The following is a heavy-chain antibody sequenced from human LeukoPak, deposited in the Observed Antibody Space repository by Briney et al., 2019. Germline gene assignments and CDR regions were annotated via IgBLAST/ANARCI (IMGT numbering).Heavy chain of an antibody. CDR3: ARFLYRGDPYYYYYYGMDV. J-gene: IGHJ6*02. Sequence: SETLSLTCAVYGETFSGYYWSWIRQSPGKGLEWIGEIDQSGSTNYNPSLKSRVTISVDTSKNQFSLKLSSVTAADTAVYYCARFLYRGDPYYYYYYGMDVWGQGTTVTVSS. V-gene: IGHV4-34*01. D-gene: IGHD3-10*01. CDR1: GETFSGYY. CDR2: IDQSGST.